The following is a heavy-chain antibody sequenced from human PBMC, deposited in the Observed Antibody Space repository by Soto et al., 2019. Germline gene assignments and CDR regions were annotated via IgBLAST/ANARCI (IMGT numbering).Heavy chain of an antibody. CDR3: ARDYAGYYDSSGYYWDNWFDP. V-gene: IGHV3-48*02. CDR1: GFTFSSYS. Sequence: GGSLRLSCAASGFTFSSYSMNWVRQAPGKGLEWVSYISSSSSTIYYADSVKGRFTISRDNAKNSLYLQMNSLRDEDTAVYYCARDYAGYYDSSGYYWDNWFDPWGQGTLVTVSS. CDR2: ISSSSSTI. J-gene: IGHJ5*02. D-gene: IGHD3-22*01.